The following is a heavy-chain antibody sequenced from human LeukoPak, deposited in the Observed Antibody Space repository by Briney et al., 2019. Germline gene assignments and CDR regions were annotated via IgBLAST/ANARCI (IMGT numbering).Heavy chain of an antibody. CDR1: GFTFNTYG. Sequence: PGRSLRLSCAASGFTFNTYGMHWVRQAPGKGLEWVAGISYDGSDKYYADSVKGRFTISRDNSKNTLYLQMNSLRAEDTAVYYCAKVGHSSSWYMDCFDSWGQGTLVTVST. J-gene: IGHJ4*02. CDR3: AKVGHSSSWYMDCFDS. CDR2: ISYDGSDK. D-gene: IGHD6-13*01. V-gene: IGHV3-30*18.